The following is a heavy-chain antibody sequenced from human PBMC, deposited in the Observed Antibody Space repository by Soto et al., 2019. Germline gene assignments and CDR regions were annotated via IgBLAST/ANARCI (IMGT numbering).Heavy chain of an antibody. CDR2: IYKSTTT. CDR3: ARGRYCLTGRCVPNWFDS. CDR1: GDSISTVDYF. Sequence: SETLSLTCSVSGDSISTVDYFWAWIRQPPGQALEYIGYIYKSTTTYYNPSFESRVAISLDTSKSQFSLAVTSVTAADTAVYFCARGRYCLTGRCVPNWFDSWREGTLVTVSS. J-gene: IGHJ5*01. V-gene: IGHV4-30-4*01. D-gene: IGHD2-15*01.